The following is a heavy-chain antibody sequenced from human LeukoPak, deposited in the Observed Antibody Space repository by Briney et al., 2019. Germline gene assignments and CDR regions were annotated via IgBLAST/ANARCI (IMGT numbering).Heavy chain of an antibody. D-gene: IGHD1-26*01. J-gene: IGHJ4*02. CDR3: AKDLSGSYPRGFDY. CDR2: ISWNSGSI. V-gene: IGHV3-9*01. CDR1: GFTFDDYA. Sequence: PGGSLRLSCAASGFTFDDYAMHWVRHAPGKGLEWVSGISWNSGSIGYADSVKGRFTISRDNAKNSLYLQMNSLRAEDTALYYCAKDLSGSYPRGFDYWGQGTLVTVSS.